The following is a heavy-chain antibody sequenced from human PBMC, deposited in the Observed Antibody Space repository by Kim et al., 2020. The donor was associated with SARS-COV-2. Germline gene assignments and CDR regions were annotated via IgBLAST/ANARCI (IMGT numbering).Heavy chain of an antibody. CDR1: GFTFTKVW. Sequence: GGSLRLSCAASGFTFTKVWLSWVRQAPGKGREWVGRIRSKVDGGTADYAAPVKGRFTISRDDSKNTLYLQMNGLRAEDTAFYHCTTDYGRMGGLCDGETCYPASLWGQGPLVTFSS. CDR2: IRSKVDGGTA. V-gene: IGHV3-15*01. J-gene: IGHJ4*02. D-gene: IGHD2-21*01. CDR3: TTDYGRMGGLCDGETCYPASL.